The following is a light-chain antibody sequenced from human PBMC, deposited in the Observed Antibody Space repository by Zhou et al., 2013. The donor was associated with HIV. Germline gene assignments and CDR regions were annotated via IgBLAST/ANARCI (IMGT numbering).Light chain of an antibody. CDR3: QQYNNWYS. CDR2: GAS. CDR1: QSVSSN. V-gene: IGKV3-15*01. J-gene: IGKJ2*03. Sequence: EIVMTQSPHTLSVSPGERATLSCRASQSVSSNLAWYQQKPGQAPRLLIYGASTRATGTPARFSGSGSGTEFTLTISSLQSEDFAVYYCQQYNNWYSFGQGTKLEIK.